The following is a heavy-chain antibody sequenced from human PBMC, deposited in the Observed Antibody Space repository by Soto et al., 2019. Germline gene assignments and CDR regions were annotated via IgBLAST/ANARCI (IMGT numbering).Heavy chain of an antibody. J-gene: IGHJ6*02. V-gene: IGHV1-18*01. D-gene: IGHD4-17*01. CDR2: ISAYNGNT. CDR1: GYTFTSYG. CDR3: ARVRGKGLDPHIDV. Sequence: QVQLVQSGAEVKKPGASVKVSCKASGYTFTSYGISWVRQAPGQGLEWMGWISAYNGNTNYAQKPQRRVTMTTDTSSSTAQMELMSLRSDDTAVYYCARVRGKGLDPHIDVWGQGTTVTVSS.